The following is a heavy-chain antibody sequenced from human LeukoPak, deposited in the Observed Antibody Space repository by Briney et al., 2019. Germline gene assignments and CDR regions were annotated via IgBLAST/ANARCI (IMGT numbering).Heavy chain of an antibody. CDR3: ASCGVRGVIPLGPYYYYYMDV. J-gene: IGHJ6*03. V-gene: IGHV1-69*13. CDR2: IIPIFGTA. D-gene: IGHD3-10*01. CDR1: GGTFSSYA. Sequence: VASVKVSCKASGGTFSSYAISWVRQAPGQGLEWMGGIIPIFGTANYAQKFQGRVTITADESTSTAYMELSSLRSEDTAVYYCASCGVRGVIPLGPYYYYYMDVWGKGTTVTTSS.